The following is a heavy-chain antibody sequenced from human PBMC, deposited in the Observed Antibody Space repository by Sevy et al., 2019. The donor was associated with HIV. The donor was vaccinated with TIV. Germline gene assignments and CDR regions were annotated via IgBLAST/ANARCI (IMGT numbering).Heavy chain of an antibody. CDR3: TRLYHSSGWYLYYFDY. CDR2: IRSKANSYAT. CDR1: GFTFSGSA. Sequence: GGSLRPSCAASGFTFSGSAMHWVRQASGKGLEWVGRIRSKANSYATAYAASVKGRFTISRDDSKNTAYLQMNSLKTEDTAVYYCTRLYHSSGWYLYYFDYWGQGTLVTVSS. V-gene: IGHV3-73*01. J-gene: IGHJ4*02. D-gene: IGHD6-19*01.